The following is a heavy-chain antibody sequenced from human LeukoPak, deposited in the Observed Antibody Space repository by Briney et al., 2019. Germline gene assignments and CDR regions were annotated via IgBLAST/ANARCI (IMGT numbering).Heavy chain of an antibody. D-gene: IGHD2-8*02. CDR3: ATAYWDY. CDR2: ITGSSSTI. J-gene: IGHJ4*02. V-gene: IGHV3-48*01. Sequence: GGSLRLSCATSGFTFSRYSMNWVRQAPGKGLEWVSYITGSSSTIYYADSVKGRFTISRDNAKNSLYLQMSSLRAEDTAVYYCATAYWDYWGQGTLVTVSS. CDR1: GFTFSRYS.